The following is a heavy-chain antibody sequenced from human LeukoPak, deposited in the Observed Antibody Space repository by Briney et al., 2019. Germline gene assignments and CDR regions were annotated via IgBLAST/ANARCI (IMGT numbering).Heavy chain of an antibody. CDR1: GFTFNSYV. D-gene: IGHD6-13*01. CDR3: AREGEQQLVYYGMDV. V-gene: IGHV3-23*01. CDR2: INGGGGNT. Sequence: QPGGSLRLSCAASGFTFNSYVMSWVRQAPGKGLEWVSAINGGGGNTYYADSVKGRFTISRDNSKNMVYLQMNSLRAEDTAVYYCAREGEQQLVYYGMDVWGQGTTVTVSS. J-gene: IGHJ6*02.